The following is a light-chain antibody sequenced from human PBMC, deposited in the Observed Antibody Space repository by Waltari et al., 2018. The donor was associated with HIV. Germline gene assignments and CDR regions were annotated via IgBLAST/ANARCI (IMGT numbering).Light chain of an antibody. CDR1: SSNIGSNY. CDR2: RNN. Sequence: QSVLTQPPSASGTPGQRVTISCSGSSSNIGSNYVYWYQKLPGTAPKLLIYRNNPRPSVVPDRFSGSKSGTSASLAISGLRSEDEADYYCAAWDDSLSGYVVFGGGTKLTVL. V-gene: IGLV1-47*01. J-gene: IGLJ2*01. CDR3: AAWDDSLSGYVV.